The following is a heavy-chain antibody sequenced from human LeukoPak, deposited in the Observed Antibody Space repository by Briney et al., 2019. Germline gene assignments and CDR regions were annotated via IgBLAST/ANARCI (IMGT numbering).Heavy chain of an antibody. CDR1: GFTFSSYS. V-gene: IGHV3-21*01. CDR3: ARKAYDCSSTSGPLDY. D-gene: IGHD2-2*01. Sequence: GGSLRLSCAASGFTFSSYSMNWVRQAPGKGLEWVSSINSSSSYIYYADSVKGRFTISRDNANNSMYLQMNSLTDEDTAVHYCARKAYDCSSTSGPLDYWGQGTLVTVSS. J-gene: IGHJ4*02. CDR2: INSSSSYI.